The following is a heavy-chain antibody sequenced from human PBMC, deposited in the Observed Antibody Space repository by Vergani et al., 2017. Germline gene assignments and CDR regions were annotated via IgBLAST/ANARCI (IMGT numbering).Heavy chain of an antibody. CDR2: IIPIFGTT. D-gene: IGHD1-1*01. CDR3: ARPHGDNLPPDPRRLDY. CDR1: GGTFSSNS. Sequence: QGQLAQSGAEVKKPGSSVKVSCKASGGTFSSNSISWVRQAPGQGLEWMGRIIPIFGTTSYAQKFQGRVTILADESTSTAYMELSNLRSEDTAVYYCARPHGDNLPPDPRRLDYWGRGTLVTVSS. V-gene: IGHV1-69*13. J-gene: IGHJ4*02.